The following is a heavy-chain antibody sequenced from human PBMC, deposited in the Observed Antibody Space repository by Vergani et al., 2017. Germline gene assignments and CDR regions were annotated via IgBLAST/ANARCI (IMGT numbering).Heavy chain of an antibody. J-gene: IGHJ5*01. CDR1: GFTFSNYW. V-gene: IGHV3-74*03. CDR3: ARARCIETCYMSNWLDS. CDR2: INSDGSIT. Sequence: VQLVESGGGLVQPGGSLRLSCTASGFTFSNYWMQWVRQAPGKGRMWVSRINSDGSITAYADSVKGRFTISRDNAQNTLYLQMNSLRVEDTGVYYCARARCIETCYMSNWLDSWGQGTLVTVSS. D-gene: IGHD3-9*01.